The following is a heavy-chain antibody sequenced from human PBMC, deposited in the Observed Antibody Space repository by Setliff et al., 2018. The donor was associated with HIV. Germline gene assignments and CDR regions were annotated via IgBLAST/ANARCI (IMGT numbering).Heavy chain of an antibody. D-gene: IGHD1-26*01. J-gene: IGHJ4*02. V-gene: IGHV4-34*01. Sequence: PSETLSLTCAVYGGSFSGYYWSWIRQPPGKGLEWIGEINHSGSTNYNPSLKSRVTISVDKSKNQFSLTLTSVTAADTAVYYCARSPEWGAGGIDYWGQGTLVTVSS. CDR2: INHSGST. CDR3: ARSPEWGAGGIDY. CDR1: GGSFSGYY.